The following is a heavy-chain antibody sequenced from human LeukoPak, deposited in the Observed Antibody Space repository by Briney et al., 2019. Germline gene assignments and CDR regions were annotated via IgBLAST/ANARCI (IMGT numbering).Heavy chain of an antibody. J-gene: IGHJ4*02. D-gene: IGHD4-17*01. CDR1: GFTFSSYG. V-gene: IGHV3-33*01. Sequence: GGSLRLSCAAPGFTFSSYGMHWVRQAPGKGLEWVAVIWYDGSDNYYADSVKGRFTISRDDSKNTVYLQMDSLRAEDTAVYYCARESAPRYYGDFDYWGQGTLVTVSS. CDR3: ARESAPRYYGDFDY. CDR2: IWYDGSDN.